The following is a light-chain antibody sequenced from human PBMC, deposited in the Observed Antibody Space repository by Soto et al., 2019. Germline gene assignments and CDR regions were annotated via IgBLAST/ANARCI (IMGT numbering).Light chain of an antibody. Sequence: EIVLTQSPATLSLSPGERATLSCRASQSVSSYLAWYQQKPGQAPRLLIYDASNRATGIPARFSGTGSGTDFTLSISSLEPEDFAYYYCQQRSNWPGFGGGTKVESK. CDR3: QQRSNWPG. J-gene: IGKJ4*02. CDR1: QSVSSY. V-gene: IGKV3-11*01. CDR2: DAS.